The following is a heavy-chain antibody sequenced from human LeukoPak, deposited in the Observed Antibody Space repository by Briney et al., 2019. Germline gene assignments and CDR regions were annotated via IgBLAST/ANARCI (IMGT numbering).Heavy chain of an antibody. CDR3: ARDASIAAKRSYYYYYMDV. Sequence: PGGSLRLSCAASGFTFSDYFMSWIRQAPGKGLEWLSHISSSGTGYYTDSVKGRATISRDNAKNSLYLQMNSLRAEDTAVYYCARDASIAAKRSYYYYYMDVWGKGTTVTVSS. CDR1: GFTFSDYF. J-gene: IGHJ6*03. CDR2: ISSSGTG. D-gene: IGHD6-6*01. V-gene: IGHV3-11*04.